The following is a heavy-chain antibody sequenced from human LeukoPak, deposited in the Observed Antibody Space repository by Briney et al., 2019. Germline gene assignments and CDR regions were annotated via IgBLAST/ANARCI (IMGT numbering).Heavy chain of an antibody. CDR2: IYHSGST. D-gene: IGHD3-3*01. Sequence: SETLSLTCTVSGSSISSGGYYWSWIRQSPGKGLEWIGYIYHSGSTYYNPSLKSRVTISVDRSKNQFSLKLSSVTAADTAVYYCARGGGLRFLATVRWFDPWGQGTLVTVSS. CDR3: ARGGGLRFLATVRWFDP. V-gene: IGHV4-30-2*06. CDR1: GSSISSGGYY. J-gene: IGHJ5*02.